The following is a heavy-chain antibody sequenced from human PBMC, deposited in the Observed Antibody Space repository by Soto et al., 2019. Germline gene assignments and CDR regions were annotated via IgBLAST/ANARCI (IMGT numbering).Heavy chain of an antibody. CDR2: INSDGSST. Sequence: EVQLVESGGGLLQPGGSLRLSCAVSGSTFSNDWMHWVRQAPGKGLVWVSHINSDGSSTNYADFVKGRFTIARDNAKNTVYLQMSRLRAEDTAVYYCARDRSYSLDVWGQGTTVTVSS. J-gene: IGHJ6*02. CDR3: ARDRSYSLDV. V-gene: IGHV3-74*01. CDR1: GSTFSNDW.